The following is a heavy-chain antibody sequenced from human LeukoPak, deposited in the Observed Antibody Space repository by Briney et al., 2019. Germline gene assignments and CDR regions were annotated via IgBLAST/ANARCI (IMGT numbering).Heavy chain of an antibody. Sequence: GASVKVSCKASGYTFTGYYMHWVRQAPGQGLEWMGIINPSGGSTSYAQKFQGRVTMTRDTSTSTVYMELSSLRSEDTAVYYCARDRFHCTNGVCFYFDYWGQGTLVTVSS. D-gene: IGHD2-8*01. CDR2: INPSGGST. CDR1: GYTFTGYY. V-gene: IGHV1-46*01. J-gene: IGHJ4*02. CDR3: ARDRFHCTNGVCFYFDY.